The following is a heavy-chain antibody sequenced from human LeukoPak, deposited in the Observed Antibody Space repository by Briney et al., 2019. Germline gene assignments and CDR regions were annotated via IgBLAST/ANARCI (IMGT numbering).Heavy chain of an antibody. Sequence: GGSLRLSCAASGFTFSTYEMNWVRQAPGKGLEWPSYIIGDGTTTQYADSVRDRFTISRDNDKNSLYLQMNSLRADDTAVYYCVRDRGGTYSGDNLFDPWGQGTLVTVSS. CDR3: VRDRGGTYSGDNLFDP. CDR2: IIGDGTTT. V-gene: IGHV3-48*03. CDR1: GFTFSTYE. J-gene: IGHJ5*02. D-gene: IGHD1/OR15-1a*01.